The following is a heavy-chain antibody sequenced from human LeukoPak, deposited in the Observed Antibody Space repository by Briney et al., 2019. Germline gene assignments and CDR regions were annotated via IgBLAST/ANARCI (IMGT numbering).Heavy chain of an antibody. CDR2: ISGSGGST. Sequence: GGSLRLSCAASGFTFSSYAMSWVRQALGKGLEWVSAISGSGGSTYYADSVKGRFTISRDNSKNTLYLQMNSLRAEDTAVYYCAKDLYGAYYDFWSGYSPVDYWGQGTLVTVSS. CDR3: AKDLYGAYYDFWSGYSPVDY. D-gene: IGHD3-3*01. J-gene: IGHJ4*02. CDR1: GFTFSSYA. V-gene: IGHV3-23*01.